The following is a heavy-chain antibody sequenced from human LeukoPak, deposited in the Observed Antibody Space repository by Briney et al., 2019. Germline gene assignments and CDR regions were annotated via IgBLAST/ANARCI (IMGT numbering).Heavy chain of an antibody. Sequence: GGSLRLSCASSGFTFSSYAMSWVRQAPGKGLEWVSAISGSGGSTYYADSVKGRFTISRDNSENTLYLQMNSLRAEDTAVYYCAGRYCSSTSCIGHFQHWGQGTLVTVSS. V-gene: IGHV3-23*01. CDR1: GFTFSSYA. CDR2: ISGSGGST. J-gene: IGHJ1*01. CDR3: AGRYCSSTSCIGHFQH. D-gene: IGHD2-2*01.